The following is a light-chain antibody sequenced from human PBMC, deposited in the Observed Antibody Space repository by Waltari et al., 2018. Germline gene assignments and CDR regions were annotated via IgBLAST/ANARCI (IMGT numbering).Light chain of an antibody. Sequence: QSVLTQPPSASATPGQRVTISCSGSSSNIESNYVHWYQQLPATAPKLLIYRDNRRPSGVPDRFSGSKSGTSASLAISGLRSADEAEYYCAAWDDRLTSVVFGGGTKLTVL. V-gene: IGLV1-47*01. CDR2: RDN. CDR1: SSNIESNY. CDR3: AAWDDRLTSVV. J-gene: IGLJ2*01.